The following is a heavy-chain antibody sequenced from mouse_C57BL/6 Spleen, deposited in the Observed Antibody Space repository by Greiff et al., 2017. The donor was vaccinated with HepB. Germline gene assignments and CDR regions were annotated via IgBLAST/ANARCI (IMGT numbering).Heavy chain of an antibody. V-gene: IGHV1-19*01. CDR3: ARSGAYYSKANYFDY. CDR2: INPYNGGT. CDR1: GYTFTDYY. Sequence: VQLKQSGPVLVKPGASVKMSCKASGYTFTDYYMNWVKQSHGKSLEWIGVINPYNGGTSYNQKFKGKATLTVDKSSSTAYMELNSLTSEDSAVYYCARSGAYYSKANYFDYWGQGTTLTVSS. D-gene: IGHD2-5*01. J-gene: IGHJ2*01.